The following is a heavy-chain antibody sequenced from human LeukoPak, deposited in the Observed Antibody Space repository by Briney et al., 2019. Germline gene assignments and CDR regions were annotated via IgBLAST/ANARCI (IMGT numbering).Heavy chain of an antibody. CDR1: GGSISSGGYS. Sequence: SETLSLTCAVSGGSISSGGYSWSWIRQPPGKGLEWIGYIYHSGSTYYNPSLKSRVTISVDRSKNQFSLKLSSVTAADTAVYYCARGARYVPYSADYWGRGTLVTVSS. J-gene: IGHJ4*02. D-gene: IGHD2-15*01. CDR3: ARGARYVPYSADY. CDR2: IYHSGST. V-gene: IGHV4-30-2*01.